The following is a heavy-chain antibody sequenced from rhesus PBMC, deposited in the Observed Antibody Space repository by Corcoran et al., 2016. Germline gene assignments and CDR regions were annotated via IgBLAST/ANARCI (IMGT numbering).Heavy chain of an antibody. V-gene: IGHV1-198*02. CDR1: GFTFGSYA. CDR2: TISLVGIT. D-gene: IGHD6-13*01. Sequence: QVQLVQSGAEVKKPGASVKVSCKASGFTFGSYAISWVRQAPGQGLEWSEVTISLVGITNYAAKFQGRVRITADTSTSTDDMELSSLRSEDTAVYYCARGLSIAADDAFDFWGQGLRVTVSS. CDR3: ARGLSIAADDAFDF. J-gene: IGHJ3*01.